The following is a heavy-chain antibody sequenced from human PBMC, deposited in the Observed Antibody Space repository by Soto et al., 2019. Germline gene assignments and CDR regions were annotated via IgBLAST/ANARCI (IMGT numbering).Heavy chain of an antibody. CDR2: IKSIADGGYT. D-gene: IGHD1-26*01. V-gene: IGHV3-15*07. CDR1: GFSFEDAW. Sequence: EVNLVESGGGLVKPGGSLRLSCAASGFSFEDAWMKWVRQATGKGLEWVGRIKSIADGGYTEYAATVKGRFSNSRDDLKRTLLLQTKILQNEDTGVDYDTRWPRGRASGVGALGFWGRGTLVNVSA. J-gene: IGHJ4*02. CDR3: TRWPRGRASGVGALGF.